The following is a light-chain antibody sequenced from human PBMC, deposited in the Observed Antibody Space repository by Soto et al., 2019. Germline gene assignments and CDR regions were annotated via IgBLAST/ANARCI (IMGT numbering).Light chain of an antibody. CDR3: GSYAANHRFVV. V-gene: IGLV2-8*01. J-gene: IGLJ2*01. Sequence: QSALTQPPSASGSPGQSVTISCTGTSSDVGGYDYVSLYQQVPGKAPKLIMYEVNKRPSGVAGRFSGSKSGNTASLTVSVLQIEDEALYYCGSYAANHRFVVFGGGTQLTVL. CDR2: EVN. CDR1: SSDVGGYDY.